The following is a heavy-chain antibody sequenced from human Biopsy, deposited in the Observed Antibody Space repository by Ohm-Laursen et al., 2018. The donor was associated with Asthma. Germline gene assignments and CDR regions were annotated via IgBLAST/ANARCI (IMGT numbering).Heavy chain of an antibody. J-gene: IGHJ6*02. V-gene: IGHV1-2*04. CDR3: ARDAAAAGESYYYYYGMDV. CDR2: INPNSGGT. D-gene: IGHD6-13*01. Sequence: ASVKVSCKASGYTLTGYYMHWVRQAPGQGLEWMGWINPNSGGTNYAQKFQGWVTMTRDTSISTAYMELSRLRSDDTAVYYCARDAAAAGESYYYYYGMDVWGQGTTVTVSS. CDR1: GYTLTGYY.